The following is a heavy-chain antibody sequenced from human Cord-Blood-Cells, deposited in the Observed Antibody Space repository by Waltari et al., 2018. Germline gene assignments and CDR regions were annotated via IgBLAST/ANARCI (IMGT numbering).Heavy chain of an antibody. Sequence: QVQLVQSGAEVKKPGASVKVSCKASGYTFPSYAMHWVRQAPGQRLEWMGWINAGNGNKKYSQKFQGRVTITRDTSASTAYMELSSLRSEDTAVYYCARVRKRREADWNGGNDAFDIWGQGTMVTVSS. D-gene: IGHD1-1*01. V-gene: IGHV1-3*01. J-gene: IGHJ3*02. CDR3: ARVRKRREADWNGGNDAFDI. CDR2: INAGNGNK. CDR1: GYTFPSYA.